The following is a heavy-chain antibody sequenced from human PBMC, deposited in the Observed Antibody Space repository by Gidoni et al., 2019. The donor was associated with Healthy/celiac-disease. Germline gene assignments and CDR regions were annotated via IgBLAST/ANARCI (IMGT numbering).Heavy chain of an antibody. CDR3: ATNFDYYYYYGMDV. CDR1: GYTFTSYA. D-gene: IGHD1-7*01. J-gene: IGHJ6*02. V-gene: IGHV1-3*01. Sequence: QVQLVQSGAEVKKPGASVKVSCKASGYTFTSYAMHWVRQAPGQRLEWMGWINAGNGNTKYSQKFKGRVTITRDTSASTAYMELSSLRSEDTAVYYCATNFDYYYYYGMDVWGQGTTVTVSS. CDR2: INAGNGNT.